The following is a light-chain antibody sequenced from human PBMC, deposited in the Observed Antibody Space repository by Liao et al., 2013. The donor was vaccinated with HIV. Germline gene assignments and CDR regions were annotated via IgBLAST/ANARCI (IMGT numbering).Light chain of an antibody. Sequence: YELTQPPSLSVSPGRDSHSSPALDDALGGKYISWYQHPPGQSPVVLIYQDTKRPSGIPERFTGSNSGDTATLTISGTQALDEADYYCQTWDSSTPVFGGGTKLTVL. V-gene: IGLV3-1*01. J-gene: IGLJ3*02. CDR1: ALGGKY. CDR2: QDT. CDR3: QTWDSSTPV.